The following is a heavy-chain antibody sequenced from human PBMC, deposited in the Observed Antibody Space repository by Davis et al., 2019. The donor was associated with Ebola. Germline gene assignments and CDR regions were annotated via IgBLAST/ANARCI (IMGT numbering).Heavy chain of an antibody. CDR3: TRVKTGSSGAFDL. Sequence: GESLKISCAGSEFTFSSYWMHWVRQAPGKGLVWVSRINSDASTTTYADSVNGRFTISRDNAKNTLYLQMNSLRAEDTAVYYCTRVKTGSSGAFDLWGQGTMVTVSS. CDR2: INSDASTT. D-gene: IGHD1-26*01. V-gene: IGHV3-74*01. J-gene: IGHJ3*01. CDR1: EFTFSSYW.